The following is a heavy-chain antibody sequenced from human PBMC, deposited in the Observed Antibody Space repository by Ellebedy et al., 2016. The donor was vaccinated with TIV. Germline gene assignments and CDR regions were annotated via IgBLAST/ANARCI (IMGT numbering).Heavy chain of an antibody. Sequence: PGGSLRLSCAASGFTFSSYWMHWVRQAPGKGLVWVSRINSDGSSTSYADSVKGRFTISRDNAKNTLYLQMNSLRAEDTAVYYCASLITGTIRPPDAFDIWGQGTMVTVSS. CDR2: INSDGSST. CDR1: GFTFSSYW. J-gene: IGHJ3*02. CDR3: ASLITGTIRPPDAFDI. V-gene: IGHV3-74*01. D-gene: IGHD1-20*01.